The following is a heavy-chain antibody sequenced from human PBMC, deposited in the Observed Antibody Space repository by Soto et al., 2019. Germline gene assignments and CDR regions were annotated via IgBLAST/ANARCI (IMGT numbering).Heavy chain of an antibody. CDR3: ARGDRGAFDL. V-gene: IGHV3-74*01. CDR1: GFTFSCYW. D-gene: IGHD2-21*02. J-gene: IGHJ3*01. CDR2: IHSDGRST. Sequence: EVQLVESEGGLVQPGGSLRLSCAASGFTFSCYWMHWVRQAPGQGMVWVSRIHSDGRSTTYADSVKGRFTISRDNAKNTLYLKMNSLRAEDTAVYYCARGDRGAFDLWGQGTMVTVSS.